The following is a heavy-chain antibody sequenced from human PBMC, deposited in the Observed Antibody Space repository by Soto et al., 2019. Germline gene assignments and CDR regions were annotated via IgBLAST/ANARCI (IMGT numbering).Heavy chain of an antibody. V-gene: IGHV4-30-2*01. J-gene: IGHJ5*02. D-gene: IGHD1-20*01. CDR3: ASSLDGAHITAAVP. CDR1: GGSISSGGYS. Sequence: QLQLQESGSGLVKPSQTLSLTCAVSGGSISSGGYSWSWIRQPPGKGLEWIGYIYHSWSTYYNPSLMSRVNISVDRSKNQFSLKLGSVTAADTALYSCASSLDGAHITAAVPWGQGTLVTVSS. CDR2: IYHSWST.